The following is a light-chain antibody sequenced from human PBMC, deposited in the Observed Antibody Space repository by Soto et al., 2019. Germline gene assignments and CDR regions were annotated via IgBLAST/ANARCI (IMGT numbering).Light chain of an antibody. CDR2: EAT. CDR3: SSYASYISSYV. CDR1: AGDVGSYNL. Sequence: QSALTQPDSVSGSPGQSITISCTGTAGDVGSYNLVSWYQQRPGKAPKLLIYEATKRPLGLSNRFSGSRSGNTASLTISGLPAEDESDYYCSSYASYISSYVFGPGTKLTVL. V-gene: IGLV2-23*01. J-gene: IGLJ1*01.